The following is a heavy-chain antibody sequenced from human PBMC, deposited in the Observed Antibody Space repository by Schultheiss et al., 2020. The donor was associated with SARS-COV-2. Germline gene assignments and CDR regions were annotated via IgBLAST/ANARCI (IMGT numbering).Heavy chain of an antibody. CDR3: ARDPDRRDGYNYGSALWY. CDR2: IIPIFGTA. Sequence: SVKVSCKASGYTFTSYGISWVRQAPGQGLEWMGGIIPIFGTANYAQKFQGRVTITADESTSTAYMELSSLRSEDTAVYYCARDPDRRDGYNYGSALWYWGQGTLVTVSS. J-gene: IGHJ4*02. CDR1: GYTFTSYG. D-gene: IGHD5-24*01. V-gene: IGHV1-69*13.